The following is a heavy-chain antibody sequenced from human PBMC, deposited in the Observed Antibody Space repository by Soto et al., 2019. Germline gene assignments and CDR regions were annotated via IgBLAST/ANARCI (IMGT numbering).Heavy chain of an antibody. Sequence: PGGSLRLSCAASGFTFSNYYMSWIRQAPGKGLEWLSYISNSGSTIYYAESVRGRFIISRDNAKNSVYLQMNSLRAEDAAVYYCARLDGAPWGGFDPWGQGTLVTVSS. CDR1: GFTFSNYY. CDR2: ISNSGSTI. CDR3: ARLDGAPWGGFDP. J-gene: IGHJ5*02. V-gene: IGHV3-11*01. D-gene: IGHD3-16*01.